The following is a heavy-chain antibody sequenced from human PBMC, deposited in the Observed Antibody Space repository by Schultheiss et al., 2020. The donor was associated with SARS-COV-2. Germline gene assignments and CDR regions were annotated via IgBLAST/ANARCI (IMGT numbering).Heavy chain of an antibody. D-gene: IGHD6-19*01. J-gene: IGHJ6*02. V-gene: IGHV3-74*01. CDR2: INSDGSST. Sequence: GGSLRLSCAASGFTFSSYWMHWVRQAPGKGLVWVSRINSDGSSTSYADSVKGRFTISRDNSKNTLYLQMNSLRAEDTAVYYCANEGYRSGWYKGDYYYGMDVWGQGTTVTVSS. CDR1: GFTFSSYW. CDR3: ANEGYRSGWYKGDYYYGMDV.